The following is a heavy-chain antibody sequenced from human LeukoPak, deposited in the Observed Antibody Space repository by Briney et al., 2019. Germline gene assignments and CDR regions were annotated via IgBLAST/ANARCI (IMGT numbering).Heavy chain of an antibody. CDR1: GYTFTNYG. V-gene: IGHV1-18*01. J-gene: IGHJ4*02. D-gene: IGHD1-26*01. CDR2: ISAYSGNT. CDR3: ARREARIFDY. Sequence: GASVKVSCKASGYTFTNYGISWVRQAPGQGLEWMGWISAYSGNTNYAQNLQGRVTMTTDTSTSTAYMELRSLRSDDTAVYYCARREARIFDYWGQGTLVTVSS.